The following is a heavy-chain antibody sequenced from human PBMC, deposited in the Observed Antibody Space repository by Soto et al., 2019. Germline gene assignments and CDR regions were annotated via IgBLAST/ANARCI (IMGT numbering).Heavy chain of an antibody. J-gene: IGHJ4*02. V-gene: IGHV4-31*03. D-gene: IGHD3-3*01. Sequence: TLSLTCTVSGGSISSGGYYWSWIRQHPGKGLEWIGYIYYSGSTYYNPSLKSRVTISVDTSKNQFSLKLSSVTAADTAVYYCARAATIFGVVITYFDYWGQGTLVTVSS. CDR2: IYYSGST. CDR3: ARAATIFGVVITYFDY. CDR1: GGSISSGGYY.